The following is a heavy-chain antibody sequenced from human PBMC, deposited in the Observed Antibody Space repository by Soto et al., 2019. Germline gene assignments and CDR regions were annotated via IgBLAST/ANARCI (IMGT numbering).Heavy chain of an antibody. D-gene: IGHD5-18*01. V-gene: IGHV1-18*01. CDR2: ISTTSGNT. CDR1: GYTFSSYS. J-gene: IGHJ4*02. Sequence: QIQMVQSGAEVKQPGASVKISCKTSGYTFSSYSINWVRQAPGQGLEWMAWISTTSGNTHYAERVEGRVTVTLDKSARTAFMEMWCLTSDDTAVYFRARHNGYDDFWGQGTLVTVSS. CDR3: ARHNGYDDF.